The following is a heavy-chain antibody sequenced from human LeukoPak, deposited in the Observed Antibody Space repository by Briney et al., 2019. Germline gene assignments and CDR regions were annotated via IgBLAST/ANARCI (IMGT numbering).Heavy chain of an antibody. D-gene: IGHD1-26*01. J-gene: IGHJ4*02. CDR2: INPNSGGT. Sequence: ASVKVSCKASGYTFTGYYIHWVRQAPGQGLEWMGLINPNSGGTNYAQNFQGKVNMTRDTSISTAYMELSSLRSEDTAVYYCARSTVGATGSDLDYWAQGTLVTVSS. CDR1: GYTFTGYY. V-gene: IGHV1-2*02. CDR3: ARSTVGATGSDLDY.